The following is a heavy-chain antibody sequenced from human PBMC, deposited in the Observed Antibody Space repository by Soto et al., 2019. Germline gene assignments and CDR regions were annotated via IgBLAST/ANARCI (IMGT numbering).Heavy chain of an antibody. V-gene: IGHV4-59*08. CDR2: IYYSGST. J-gene: IGHJ4*02. CDR1: GGYISSYY. CDR3: ARHRRYYYDSSDPPPIDY. D-gene: IGHD3-22*01. Sequence: SETLSLTCTVSGGYISSYYWSWIRQPPGKGLEWIGYIYYSGSTNYNPSLKSRVTISVDTSKNQFSLKLSSVTAADTAVYYCARHRRYYYDSSDPPPIDYWGQGTLVTVSS.